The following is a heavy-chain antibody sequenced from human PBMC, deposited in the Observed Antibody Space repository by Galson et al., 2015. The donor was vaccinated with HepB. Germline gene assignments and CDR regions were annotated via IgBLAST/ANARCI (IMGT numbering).Heavy chain of an antibody. Sequence: SLRLSCAASGFTFSSYSMNWVRQAPGKGLEWVSSISSSSSYIYYADSVKGRFTISRDNAKNSLYLQMNSLRAEDTAVYYCARESGVTMVRGVIRYWGQGTLVTVSS. V-gene: IGHV3-21*01. CDR2: ISSSSSYI. J-gene: IGHJ1*01. CDR1: GFTFSSYS. D-gene: IGHD3-10*01. CDR3: ARESGVTMVRGVIRY.